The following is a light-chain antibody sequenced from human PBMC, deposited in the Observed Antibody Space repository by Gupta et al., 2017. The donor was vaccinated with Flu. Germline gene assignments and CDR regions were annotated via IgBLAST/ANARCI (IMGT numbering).Light chain of an antibody. CDR3: QRTVSAPTWT. CDR2: SGS. J-gene: IGKJ1*01. V-gene: IGKV1-39*01. CDR1: QSVGTY. Sequence: DIPMTQVPSSLSASVGDKVTITSRASQSVGTYLSWSEQKPRNAPKLLIYSGSTWQSGVTSRFSGRGGATEFALTNTIRELEDFAAYYCQRTVSAPTWTFGQGTQVEVK.